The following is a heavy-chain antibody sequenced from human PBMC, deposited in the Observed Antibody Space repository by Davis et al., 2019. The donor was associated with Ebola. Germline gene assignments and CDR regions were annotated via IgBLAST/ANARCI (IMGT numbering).Heavy chain of an antibody. D-gene: IGHD3-22*01. Sequence: GESLKISCAASGFTFSSYSMYWVRQAPGKGLEWVASINYGSAYMYYADSVRGRFTISRDNAKNSLYLQMNSLRAEDTAVYYCASPGSHYYDSSGYYYAYWGQGTLVTVSS. J-gene: IGHJ4*02. V-gene: IGHV3-21*01. CDR3: ASPGSHYYDSSGYYYAY. CDR1: GFTFSSYS. CDR2: INYGSAYM.